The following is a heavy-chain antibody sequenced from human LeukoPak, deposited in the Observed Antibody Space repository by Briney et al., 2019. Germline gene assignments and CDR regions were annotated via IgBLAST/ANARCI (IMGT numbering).Heavy chain of an antibody. V-gene: IGHV3-23*01. Sequence: GGSLRLSCAASGFTFSSYAMSWVRQAPGKGLEWVSAISGSGGSTYYADSVKGRFTISRDNSKNTLYLQMNGLRAEDTAVYFCAKQSAGSAAWYSLHYDFWGQGTLVTVSS. CDR1: GFTFSSYA. D-gene: IGHD6-13*01. CDR3: AKQSAGSAAWYSLHYDF. J-gene: IGHJ4*02. CDR2: ISGSGGST.